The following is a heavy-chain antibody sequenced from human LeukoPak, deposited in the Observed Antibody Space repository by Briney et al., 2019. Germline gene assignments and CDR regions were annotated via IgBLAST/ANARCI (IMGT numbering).Heavy chain of an antibody. V-gene: IGHV3-7*01. CDR3: ATLMITFGGVIVSNFDY. D-gene: IGHD3-16*02. CDR1: GFTFREYS. J-gene: IGHJ4*02. Sequence: PGGSLRLSCAASGFTFREYSMTWVRQAPGKGLEWVANINQDGSQKYYLDSVKGRFTISRDNAKNSLYLQMNSLRAEDTAVYYCATLMITFGGVIVSNFDYWGQGSLVTVSS. CDR2: INQDGSQK.